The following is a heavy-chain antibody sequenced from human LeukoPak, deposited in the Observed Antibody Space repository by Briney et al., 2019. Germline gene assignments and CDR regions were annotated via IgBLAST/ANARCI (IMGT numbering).Heavy chain of an antibody. D-gene: IGHD5-18*01. CDR2: ISGSGSGGST. Sequence: PGGSLRLSCAASGFTFSSSAMSWVRQAPGKGLEWVSSISGSGSGGSTYYADSVKGRFTISRDNSKNTLYLQMNSLRAEDTAVYYCAKGSGYSYGYEHDYWGQGTLVTVSS. CDR3: AKGSGYSYGYEHDY. V-gene: IGHV3-23*01. CDR1: GFTFSSSA. J-gene: IGHJ4*02.